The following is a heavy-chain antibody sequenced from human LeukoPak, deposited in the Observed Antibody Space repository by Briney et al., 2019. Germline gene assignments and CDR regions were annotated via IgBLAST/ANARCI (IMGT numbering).Heavy chain of an antibody. CDR1: GYSFSSYW. Sequence: GESLQISCQGSGYSFSSYWISWVRQMPGKGLEWMGFIYLGDSDTRYSPSFQGQVTISADKSISTAYLQWSSLKASDTAMYYCARHHSSGVVITRWFDPWGQGTLVTVSS. CDR2: IYLGDSDT. CDR3: ARHHSSGVVITRWFDP. V-gene: IGHV5-51*01. J-gene: IGHJ5*02. D-gene: IGHD3-3*01.